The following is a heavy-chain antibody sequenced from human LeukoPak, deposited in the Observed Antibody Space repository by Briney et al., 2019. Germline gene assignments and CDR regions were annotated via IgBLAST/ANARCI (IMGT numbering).Heavy chain of an antibody. D-gene: IGHD7-27*01. J-gene: IGHJ4*02. CDR3: ARGRTDGDDFDY. CDR2: INPNSGGT. CDR1: GGTFSSYA. Sequence: ASVKVSCKAPGGTFSSYAISWVRQAPGQGLEWMGWINPNSGGTNYAQKFQGRVTMTRDTSISTAYMELSRLRSDDTAVYYCARGRTDGDDFDYWGQGTLVTVSS. V-gene: IGHV1-2*02.